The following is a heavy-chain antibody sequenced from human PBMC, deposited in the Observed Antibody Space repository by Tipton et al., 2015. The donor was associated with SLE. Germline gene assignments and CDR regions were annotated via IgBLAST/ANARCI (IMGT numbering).Heavy chain of an antibody. CDR2: IYYSGST. Sequence: TLSLTCTVSGGSIRSYYWSWIRQPPGKGLEWIGYIYYSGSTNYNPSLKSRVTISVDTSKNQFSLKLSSVTAADTAVYYCASGSWATYYYYGMDVWGQGTTVTVSS. V-gene: IGHV4-59*01. CDR1: GGSIRSYY. J-gene: IGHJ6*02. D-gene: IGHD1-26*01. CDR3: ASGSWATYYYYGMDV.